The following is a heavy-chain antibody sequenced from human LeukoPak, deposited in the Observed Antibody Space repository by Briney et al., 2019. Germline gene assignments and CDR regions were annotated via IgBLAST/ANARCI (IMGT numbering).Heavy chain of an antibody. Sequence: GGSLRLSCAASGFTFDDYAMHWVRQAPGKGLEWVSGISWSGGSIGYADSVKGRFTISRDNAKNSLYLQMNSLRAEDTAVYYCAKDSIAAAQDAFDIWGQETRVRVSS. V-gene: IGHV3-9*01. CDR1: GFTFDDYA. J-gene: IGHJ3*02. D-gene: IGHD6-13*01. CDR3: AKDSIAAAQDAFDI. CDR2: ISWSGGSI.